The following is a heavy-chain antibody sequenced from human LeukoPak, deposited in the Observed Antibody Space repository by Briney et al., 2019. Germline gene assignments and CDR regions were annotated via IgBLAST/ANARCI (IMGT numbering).Heavy chain of an antibody. CDR2: ISPKDGDT. V-gene: IGHV1-18*01. CDR3: ARGPLYGDYYCDF. D-gene: IGHD4-17*01. CDR1: NYNFSDYT. J-gene: IGHJ4*02. Sequence: GASVKVSCKASNYNFSDYTINWVRQAPGHGLEWTGWISPKDGDTNPAQRFQGRVTMTTETSTTTAYMDLRNLTSDDTAVYFCARGPLYGDYYCDFWGQGTLVTVSS.